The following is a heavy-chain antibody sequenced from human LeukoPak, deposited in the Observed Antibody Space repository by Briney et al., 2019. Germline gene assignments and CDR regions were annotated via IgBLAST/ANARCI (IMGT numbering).Heavy chain of an antibody. J-gene: IGHJ4*02. D-gene: IGHD6-13*01. V-gene: IGHV3-20*04. CDR1: GFTFDDHG. Sequence: GGSLRLSCAASGFTFDDHGMSWVRQAPGTGLEWVSGIRWDGGRTGYADSVKGRFTISRGNAKNSVCLQMNSLRAEDTALYYCARGSGSSWYFYFDYWGGGTLVTVSS. CDR2: IRWDGGRT. CDR3: ARGSGSSWYFYFDY.